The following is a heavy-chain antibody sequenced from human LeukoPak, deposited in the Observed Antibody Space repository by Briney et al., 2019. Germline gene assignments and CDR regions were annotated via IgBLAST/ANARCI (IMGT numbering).Heavy chain of an antibody. J-gene: IGHJ4*02. D-gene: IGHD6-19*01. V-gene: IGHV4-4*07. CDR3: AREVAVAGTGRYFDY. Sequence: TLSLTXNVSGGXISSYYWSWIRQPAGKGLEWIGRIYTSGSTNYNPSLKSRVTMSVDTSKNRFSLNLSSVTAADTAVYYCAREVAVAGTGRYFDYWGQGTLVTVSS. CDR1: GGXISSYY. CDR2: IYTSGST.